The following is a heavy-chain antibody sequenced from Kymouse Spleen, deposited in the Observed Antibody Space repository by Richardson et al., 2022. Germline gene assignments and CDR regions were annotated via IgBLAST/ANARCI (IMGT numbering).Heavy chain of an antibody. Sequence: QVQLQQWGAGLLKPSETLSLTCAVYGGSFSGYYWSWIRQPPGKGLEWIGEINHSGSTNYNPSLKSRVTISVDTSKNQFSLKLSSVTAADTAVYYCAGCITMVRGVNDWFDPWGQGTLVTVSS. CDR2: INHSGST. D-gene: IGHD3-10*01. CDR3: AGCITMVRGVNDWFDP. CDR1: GGSFSGYY. J-gene: IGHJ5*02. V-gene: IGHV4-34*01.